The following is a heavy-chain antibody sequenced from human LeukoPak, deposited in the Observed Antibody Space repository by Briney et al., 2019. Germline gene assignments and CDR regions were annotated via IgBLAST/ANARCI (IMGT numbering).Heavy chain of an antibody. CDR1: GGSFSGYY. D-gene: IGHD6-13*01. J-gene: IGHJ4*02. V-gene: IGHV4-34*01. CDR2: INHSGST. Sequence: PSETPSLTCAVYGGSFSGYYWSWIRQPPGKGLEWIGEINHSGSTNYNPSLKSRVTISVDTSKNQFSLKLSSVTAADTAVYYCARGRGSSSSWFPFDYWGQGTLVTVSS. CDR3: ARGRGSSSSWFPFDY.